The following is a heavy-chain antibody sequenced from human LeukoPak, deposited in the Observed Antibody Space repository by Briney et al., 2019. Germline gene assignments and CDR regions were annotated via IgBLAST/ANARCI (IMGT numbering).Heavy chain of an antibody. CDR1: GFTFSSYA. V-gene: IGHV3-23*01. J-gene: IGHJ4*02. D-gene: IGHD3-10*01. CDR2: ISGSGGST. Sequence: PGGSLRLSCAASGFTFSSYAMSWVRQAPGKGLEWVSAISGSGGSTYYADSVKGRFTISRDNSKNTLYLQMNSLRVEDTAVYYCAKDPPPAYGSGLTTLVYWGQGTLVTVSS. CDR3: AKDPPPAYGSGLTTLVY.